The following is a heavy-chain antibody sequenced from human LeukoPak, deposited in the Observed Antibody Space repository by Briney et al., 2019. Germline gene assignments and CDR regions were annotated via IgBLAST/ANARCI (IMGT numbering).Heavy chain of an antibody. Sequence: PGGSLRLSCAASGFTVSSNYMSWVRQAPGKGLEWVSVIYSGGSTYYADSVKGRFTISRDNSKNTLYLQMNSLRAEDTAVYYCARAPAYCSSTSCYPSGMDVWGQGTTVTVSS. J-gene: IGHJ6*02. D-gene: IGHD2-2*01. CDR2: IYSGGST. CDR1: GFTVSSNY. CDR3: ARAPAYCSSTSCYPSGMDV. V-gene: IGHV3-66*01.